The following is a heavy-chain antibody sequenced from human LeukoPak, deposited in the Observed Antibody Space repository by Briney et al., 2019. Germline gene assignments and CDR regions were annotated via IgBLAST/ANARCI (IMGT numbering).Heavy chain of an antibody. CDR2: IKEDGSEK. D-gene: IGHD2-15*01. CDR1: GFIVSRYW. J-gene: IGHJ4*02. Sequence: PGGSLRLSCAASGFIVSRYWMSWVRQAPGKGLVWVADIKEDGSEKHCVDSVKGRFTISRDNAENSLYLQMNSLRAEDTAIYYCARDLGVCGGGTCYSVYDYWGQGTLVTVSS. CDR3: ARDLGVCGGGTCYSVYDY. V-gene: IGHV3-7*01.